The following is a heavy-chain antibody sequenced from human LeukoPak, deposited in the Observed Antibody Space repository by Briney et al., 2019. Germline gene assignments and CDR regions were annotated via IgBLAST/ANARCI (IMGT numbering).Heavy chain of an antibody. CDR3: ARDGDLSITMVRGGPYYYYYGMDV. CDR2: ISSSSSYI. Sequence: GGSLRLSCAASGLTFSSYSMNWVRQAPGKGLERVSSISSSSSYIYYADSVKGRFTISRDNAKNSLYLQMNSLRAEDTAVYYCARDGDLSITMVRGGPYYYYYGMDVWGQGTTVTVSS. D-gene: IGHD3-10*01. CDR1: GLTFSSYS. V-gene: IGHV3-21*01. J-gene: IGHJ6*02.